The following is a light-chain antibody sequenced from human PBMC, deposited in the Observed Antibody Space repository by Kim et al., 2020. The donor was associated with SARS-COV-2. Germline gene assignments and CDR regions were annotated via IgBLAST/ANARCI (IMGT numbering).Light chain of an antibody. CDR2: GNS. J-gene: IGLJ1*01. V-gene: IGLV1-40*01. CDR1: SANNGAGYD. CDR3: QSYDSSLSGYV. Sequence: QRVTIPCTGSSANNGAGYDVHWYQQLPGTAPKLLIYGNSNRPSGVPDRFSGSKSGTSASLAITGLQAEDEADYYCQSYDSSLSGYVFGTGTKVTVL.